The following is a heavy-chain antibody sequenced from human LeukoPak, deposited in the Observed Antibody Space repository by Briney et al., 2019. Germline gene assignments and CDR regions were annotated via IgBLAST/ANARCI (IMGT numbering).Heavy chain of an antibody. CDR3: ARDLTGSVQDY. Sequence: GGSLRLSCAASGFTFSSYWMHWVRQAPGKGLVWVSRINSDGSSTMYADSVKGRFTTSRDNAKSTVFLQMHSLRAEDTAVYFCARDLTGSVQDYWGQGTLVTVSS. CDR1: GFTFSSYW. CDR2: INSDGSST. D-gene: IGHD3-9*01. J-gene: IGHJ4*02. V-gene: IGHV3-74*03.